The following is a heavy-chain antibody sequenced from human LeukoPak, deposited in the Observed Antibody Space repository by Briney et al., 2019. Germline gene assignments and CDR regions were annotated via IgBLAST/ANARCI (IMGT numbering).Heavy chain of an antibody. J-gene: IGHJ5*02. V-gene: IGHV1-24*01. CDR3: ARGPWNDYYDTKFDP. CDR1: GYTLTELS. CDR2: FDPEDGET. Sequence: ASVKVSCKVSGYTLTELSMHWVRQAPGKGLEWMGGFDPEDGETIYAQKFQGRVTMTEDTSTDTAYMELSSLRSEDTAVYYCARGPWNDYYDTKFDPWGQGTLVTVSS. D-gene: IGHD3-22*01.